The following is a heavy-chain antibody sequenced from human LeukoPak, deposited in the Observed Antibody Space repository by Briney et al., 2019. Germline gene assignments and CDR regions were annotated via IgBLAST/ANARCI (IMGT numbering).Heavy chain of an antibody. CDR1: GGSIGSYY. V-gene: IGHV4-59*01. CDR3: ARSKDGFNADY. J-gene: IGHJ4*02. Sequence: ASETLSLTCTVSGGSIGSYYWNWIRQPPGKGLEWIGYIYYSESTNYNPSLKSRATISVDTSKNQFSLKVSSVTAADTAVYYCARSKDGFNADYWGQGILVTVSP. CDR2: IYYSEST. D-gene: IGHD5-24*01.